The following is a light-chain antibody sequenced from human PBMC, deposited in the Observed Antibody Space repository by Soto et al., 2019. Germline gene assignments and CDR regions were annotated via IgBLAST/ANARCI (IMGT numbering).Light chain of an antibody. CDR3: QQSHNTPIT. J-gene: IGKJ5*01. V-gene: IGKV1-39*01. Sequence: RLIQSPSSLSGSVGDRVTITCRASEAISSYLNWYQQKPGKAPKLLIYAASSLQSGVPSRFSGSGSETDFTLTISSLEPEDFGTYYCQQSHNTPITFGQGTRLEIK. CDR2: AAS. CDR1: EAISSY.